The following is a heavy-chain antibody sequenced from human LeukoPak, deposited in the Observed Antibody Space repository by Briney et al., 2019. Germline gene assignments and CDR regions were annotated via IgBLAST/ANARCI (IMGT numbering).Heavy chain of an antibody. CDR2: IKSESAGGTT. Sequence: GGSLRLSCEASGITISSAWMSWVRQAPGKGLEWVARIKSESAGGTTDHAAPVKGRLTISRDDSKNTLYLQMDSLIIEDTGVYYCTTPPDWGQGTLVTVSS. V-gene: IGHV3-15*01. CDR1: GITISSAW. CDR3: TTPPD. J-gene: IGHJ4*02.